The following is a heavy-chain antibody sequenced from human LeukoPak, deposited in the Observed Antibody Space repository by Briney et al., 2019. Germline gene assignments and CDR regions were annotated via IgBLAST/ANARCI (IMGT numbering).Heavy chain of an antibody. Sequence: SETLSLTCTVSGDSISTYYWNWIRQPPGKGLEWIGSIYHSGSTYYNPSLKSRVTISVDTSKNQFSLKLSSVTAADTAVYYCARDGGNYGVDPWGQGTLVTVSS. D-gene: IGHD4-23*01. V-gene: IGHV4-38-2*02. CDR3: ARDGGNYGVDP. CDR1: GDSISTYY. CDR2: IYHSGST. J-gene: IGHJ5*02.